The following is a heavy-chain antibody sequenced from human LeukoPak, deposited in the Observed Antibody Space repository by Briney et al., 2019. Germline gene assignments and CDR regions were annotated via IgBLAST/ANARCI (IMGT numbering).Heavy chain of an antibody. CDR2: IYTSGST. Sequence: SETLSLTCTVSGGSISSGSYYWRWIRQPAGKGLEWIGRIYTSGSTNYNPSLKSRVTISVDTSKNQFSLKLSSVTAADTAVYYCARDLHTDAFDIWGQGTMVTVSS. J-gene: IGHJ3*02. CDR1: GGSISSGSYY. CDR3: ARDLHTDAFDI. V-gene: IGHV4-61*02.